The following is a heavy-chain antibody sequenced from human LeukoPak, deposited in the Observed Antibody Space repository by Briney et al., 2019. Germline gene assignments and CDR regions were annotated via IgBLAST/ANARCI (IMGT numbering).Heavy chain of an antibody. CDR3: ARDIVVVPAPPYYYYYYGMDV. J-gene: IGHJ6*02. D-gene: IGHD2-2*01. CDR1: GYTFTSYD. V-gene: IGHV1-18*01. Sequence: ASVKVSCKASGYTFTSYDINWVRQATGQGLEWMGWISAYNGNTNYAQKLQGRVTMTTDTSTSTAYMELRSLRSDDTAVYYCARDIVVVPAPPYYYYYYGMDVWGQGTTVTVSS. CDR2: ISAYNGNT.